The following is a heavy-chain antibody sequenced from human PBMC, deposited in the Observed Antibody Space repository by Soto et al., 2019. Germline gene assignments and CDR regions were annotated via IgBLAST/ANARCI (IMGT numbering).Heavy chain of an antibody. V-gene: IGHV3-74*01. CDR2: INGDGSST. J-gene: IGHJ4*02. CDR3: AKDFYPYSSSWYIADY. Sequence: GSLRLSCVVSGFTISSYWMHWVRQAPGKGLVWVSRINGDGSSTNYADSVKGRFTISRDNAKNTLYLQMNTLRAEDTAVYYCAKDFYPYSSSWYIADYWGQGTLVTVSS. D-gene: IGHD6-13*01. CDR1: GFTISSYW.